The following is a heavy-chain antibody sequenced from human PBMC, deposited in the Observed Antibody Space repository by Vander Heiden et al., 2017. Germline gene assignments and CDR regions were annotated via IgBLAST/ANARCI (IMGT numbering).Heavy chain of an antibody. J-gene: IGHJ4*02. CDR3: GKFYARLAYFDY. CDR1: ASTFSSYA. Sequence: EVQLFESGGGLVQRGGSLRLSRAPSASTFSSYAMSWVGQAPGKGLGWVSAISGSGGRTYDAGSVKVRFTISRDNPKNPLYLQMNRQRAEDTAVDYCGKFYARLAYFDYWGQGTLVTVSS. D-gene: IGHD4-17*01. V-gene: IGHV3-23*01. CDR2: ISGSGGRT.